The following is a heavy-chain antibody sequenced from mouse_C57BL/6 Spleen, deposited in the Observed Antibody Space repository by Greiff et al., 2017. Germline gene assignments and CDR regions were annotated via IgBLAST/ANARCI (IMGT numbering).Heavy chain of an antibody. CDR2: IHPSDSDT. V-gene: IGHV1-74*01. J-gene: IGHJ4*01. D-gene: IGHD1-1*01. Sequence: QVQLQPGAELVKPGASVKVSCKASGYTFTSYWMHWVKQRPGQGLEWIGRIHPSDSDTNYNQKFKGKATLTVDKSSSTAYMQLSSLTSEDSAVYYCARGVVGGYYAMDYWGQGTSVTVSS. CDR1: GYTFTSYW. CDR3: ARGVVGGYYAMDY.